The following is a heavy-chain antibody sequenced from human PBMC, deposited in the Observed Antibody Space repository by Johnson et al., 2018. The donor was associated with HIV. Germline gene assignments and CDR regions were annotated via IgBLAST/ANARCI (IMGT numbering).Heavy chain of an antibody. J-gene: IGHJ3*02. D-gene: IGHD4-23*01. CDR3: AREQYGGNSNAGDGFDI. Sequence: VQLVESGGGLVKAGGSLRLSCAVSGFTFSDYYMSWIRQAPGKGLEWISYISGGGSAIYYAASVKGRFTISRDNAKNSLYLQMNSLRAEDTAVYYCAREQYGGNSNAGDGFDIWGQGTTVTVSS. CDR1: GFTFSDYY. CDR2: ISGGGSAI. V-gene: IGHV3-11*04.